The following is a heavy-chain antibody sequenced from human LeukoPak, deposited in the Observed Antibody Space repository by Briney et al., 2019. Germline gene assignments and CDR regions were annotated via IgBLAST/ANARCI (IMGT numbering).Heavy chain of an antibody. D-gene: IGHD3-10*01. V-gene: IGHV1-2*02. CDR1: GYTFTGYY. CDR2: INPNSGGT. Sequence: ASVKVSCKASGYTFTGYYMHWVRQAPGQGLEWMGWINPNSGGTNYAQKFQGRVTMTRDTSISTAYMELSRLRSDDTAVYYCAREPYYYGSGSSNWFDPWGQGTLVTVSS. CDR3: AREPYYYGSGSSNWFDP. J-gene: IGHJ5*02.